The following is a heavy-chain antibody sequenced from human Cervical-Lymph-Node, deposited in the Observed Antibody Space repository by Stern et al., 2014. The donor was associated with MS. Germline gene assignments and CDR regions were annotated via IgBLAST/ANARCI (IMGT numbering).Heavy chain of an antibody. Sequence: VQLVESGAEVKKPGSSVKVSCKASGGTFSNYAISWVRQAPGQGLEWMGGILPIFGTADYAQKSQGRVTSTADESTSRAYMELSSLRSEDTAVYFCAGGGGGRISMTTAVLYGMDVWGQGTTVTV. D-gene: IGHD3-22*01. J-gene: IGHJ6*02. CDR2: ILPIFGTA. CDR3: AGGGGGRISMTTAVLYGMDV. V-gene: IGHV1-69*01. CDR1: GGTFSNYA.